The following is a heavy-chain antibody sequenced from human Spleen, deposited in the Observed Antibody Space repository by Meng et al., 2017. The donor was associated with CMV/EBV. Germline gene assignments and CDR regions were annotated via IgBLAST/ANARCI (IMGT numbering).Heavy chain of an antibody. CDR3: VRGVGYNFNY. Sequence: TCTVSGGSISSADHYWSWIRQPPGKGLEWIGSFSFSGGTRNNPSLESRIAISVDTSRNQFSLELRAVTAKDAAVYFCVRGVGYNFNYWGQGTLVTVSS. CDR2: FSFSGGT. J-gene: IGHJ4*02. V-gene: IGHV4-30-4*08. D-gene: IGHD5-24*01. CDR1: GGSISSADHY.